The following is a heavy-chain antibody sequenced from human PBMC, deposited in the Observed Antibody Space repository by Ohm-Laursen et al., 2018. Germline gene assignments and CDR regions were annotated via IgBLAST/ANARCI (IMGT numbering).Heavy chain of an antibody. CDR2: IGSTGDT. Sequence: SLRLSCAAPGFTFSNYDMLWVRQATGNSLEWVSGIGSTGDTYYSGSVKGRFTVSRENAKNSFYLQMSSLRAGDTAVYYCARRGINRHKNNAFDVWGLGTMVIVSS. D-gene: IGHD1-14*01. J-gene: IGHJ3*01. CDR3: ARRGINRHKNNAFDV. V-gene: IGHV3-13*01. CDR1: GFTFSNYD.